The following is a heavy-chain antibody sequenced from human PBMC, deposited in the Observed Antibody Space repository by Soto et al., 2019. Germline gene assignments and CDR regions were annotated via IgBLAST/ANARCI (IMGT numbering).Heavy chain of an antibody. CDR3: ARDTRPRGYSGYDGFPDYYYYGMDV. D-gene: IGHD5-12*01. Sequence: SETLSLTCTVSGGSVSSGSYYWSWIRQPPGKGLEGIGYIYYSGSTNYNPSLKSRVTISVDTSKNQFSLKLSSVTAADTAVYYCARDTRPRGYSGYDGFPDYYYYGMDVWGQGTTVTVSS. CDR2: IYYSGST. J-gene: IGHJ6*02. V-gene: IGHV4-61*01. CDR1: GGSVSSGSYY.